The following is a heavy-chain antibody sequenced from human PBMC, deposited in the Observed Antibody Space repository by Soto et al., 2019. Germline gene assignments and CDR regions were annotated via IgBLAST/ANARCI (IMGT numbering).Heavy chain of an antibody. CDR1: GGSIGTYY. J-gene: IGHJ4*02. V-gene: IGHV4-59*08. CDR3: TRHEGGAAADRPLDY. D-gene: IGHD6-13*01. Sequence: SETLSLTCTVSGGSIGTYYWSWIRQPPGKGLEWIGYIYYRGNTGYNPSLKSRVTISLDTPKNQFSLKLNSVTAADTAVYYCTRHEGGAAADRPLDYWGQGTLVTSPQ. CDR2: IYYRGNT.